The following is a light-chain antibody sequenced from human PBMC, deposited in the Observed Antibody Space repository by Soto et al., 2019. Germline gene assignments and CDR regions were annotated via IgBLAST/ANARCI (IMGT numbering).Light chain of an antibody. CDR3: QQSYSTTWT. CDR1: QIISSY. V-gene: IGKV1-39*01. Sequence: DIQMTQSPSSLSASVGDRVTITCRASQIISSYLNWYQQKPGKAPKLLIYAASSLQSGVPSRFSGSGSGTDFTLTISSLQPEDFATYYCQQSYSTTWTFGQGNKVEIK. CDR2: AAS. J-gene: IGKJ1*01.